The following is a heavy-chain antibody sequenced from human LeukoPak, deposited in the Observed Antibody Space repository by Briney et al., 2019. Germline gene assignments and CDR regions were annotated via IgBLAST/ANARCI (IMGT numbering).Heavy chain of an antibody. V-gene: IGHV3-11*01. D-gene: IGHD3-10*01. Sequence: GGSLRLSCAASGFTFSDHYMSWIRQAPGRGVEGISYISSGGAIYYADSVKGRFTISRDNAKNSLYLQMNGLRAEDTAVYYCARRLYNALDIWGQGTMVTVSS. CDR1: GFTFSDHY. CDR3: ARRLYNALDI. J-gene: IGHJ3*02. CDR2: ISSGGAI.